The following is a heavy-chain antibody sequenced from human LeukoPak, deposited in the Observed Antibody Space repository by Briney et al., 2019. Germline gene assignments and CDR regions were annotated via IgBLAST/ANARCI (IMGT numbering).Heavy chain of an antibody. CDR2: ISYDGSNK. J-gene: IGHJ4*02. CDR3: AKLSQIVVVTASHDY. D-gene: IGHD2-21*02. CDR1: GFTFSSYG. V-gene: IGHV3-30*18. Sequence: PGGSLRLSCAASGFTFSSYGMHWVRQAPGKGLEWVAVISYDGSNKYYADSVKGRFTISRDNSKNTLYLQMNSLRAEDTAVYYCAKLSQIVVVTASHDYWGQGTLVTVSS.